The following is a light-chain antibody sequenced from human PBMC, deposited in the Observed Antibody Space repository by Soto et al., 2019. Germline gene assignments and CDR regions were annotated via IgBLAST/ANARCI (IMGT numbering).Light chain of an antibody. V-gene: IGKV1-9*01. CDR3: QQVESYPLT. CDR1: QGISSS. J-gene: IGKJ4*01. Sequence: DMQLTQSPSFLSASVGDRVTITCRASQGISSSLAWYQQKPGKAPKLLIYSASTLQSGVPSKFSGSGSGTEFTLTISSLQPADFATYYCQQVESYPLTFGGGTKVEIK. CDR2: SAS.